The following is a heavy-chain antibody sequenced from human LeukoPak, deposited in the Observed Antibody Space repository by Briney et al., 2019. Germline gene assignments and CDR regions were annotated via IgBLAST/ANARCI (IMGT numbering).Heavy chain of an antibody. D-gene: IGHD6-13*01. CDR1: GYTFTGYY. V-gene: IGHV1-2*02. J-gene: IGHJ3*02. CDR2: INPNSGGT. CDR3: ARGRRSSSWYEDDI. Sequence: ASVKVSCKASGYTFTGYYMHWVRQAPGQGLEWMGWINPNSGGTNSAQKFQGRVTMTRDTSISTAYMDLSSLRSDDTAVYYCARGRRSSSWYEDDIWGQGTMVTVSS.